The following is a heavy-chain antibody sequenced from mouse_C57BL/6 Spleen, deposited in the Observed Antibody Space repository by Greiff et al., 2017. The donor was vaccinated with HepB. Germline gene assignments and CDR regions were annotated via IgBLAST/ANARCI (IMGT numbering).Heavy chain of an antibody. CDR3: ARGGNPDAWFAY. CDR2: IYPGDGDT. Sequence: QVQLQQSGAELVKPGASVKISCKASGYAFSSYWMNWVKQRPGKGLEWIGQIYPGDGDTNYNGKFKGKATLTADKSSSTAYMQLSSLTSEDSAVYFCARGGNPDAWFAYWGQGTLVTVSA. CDR1: GYAFSSYW. V-gene: IGHV1-80*01. J-gene: IGHJ3*01.